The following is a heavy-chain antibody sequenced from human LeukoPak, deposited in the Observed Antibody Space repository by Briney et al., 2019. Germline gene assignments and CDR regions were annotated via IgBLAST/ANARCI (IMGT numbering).Heavy chain of an antibody. V-gene: IGHV3-23*01. CDR1: GFAFNTYA. CDR2: ISGTGDTT. D-gene: IGHD2-21*02. CDR3: AKPAQTDCGGDCYFDY. J-gene: IGHJ4*02. Sequence: GGSLRLSCAASGFAFNTYAMNWVRQAPGKGLEWVSAISGTGDTTYYADSVKGRSTISRDNSKNTLYLQINSLRAEDTALYYCAKPAQTDCGGDCYFDYWGQGTLVTVSS.